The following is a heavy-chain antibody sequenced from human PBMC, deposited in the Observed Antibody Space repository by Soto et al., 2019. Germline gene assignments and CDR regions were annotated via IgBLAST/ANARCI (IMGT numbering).Heavy chain of an antibody. CDR1: WGTCVGYA. D-gene: IGHD6-19*01. Sequence: GGLLRLWWAASWGTCVGYAGSCVRQAPGKGLEWVSAISGSGGSTYYADSVKGRFTIYRDNSKNTLYLQMNSLRAEDTTVYYCAKVVGGWPLVRGYWGQGTLVTVSS. CDR2: ISGSGGST. CDR3: AKVVGGWPLVRGY. V-gene: IGHV3-23*01. J-gene: IGHJ4*02.